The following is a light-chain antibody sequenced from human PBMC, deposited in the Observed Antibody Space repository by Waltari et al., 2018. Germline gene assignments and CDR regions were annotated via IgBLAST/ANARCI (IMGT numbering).Light chain of an antibody. Sequence: QSALTHPASVSGSPGQSITISCTGTSSDVGGYNYASWYQQHPGKAPKLMIYDVSNRPSGVSNRFSGSKSGNTASLTISGLQAEDEADYYCSSYTSSSTWVFGGGTKLTVL. V-gene: IGLV2-14*01. CDR2: DVS. J-gene: IGLJ3*02. CDR1: SSDVGGYNY. CDR3: SSYTSSSTWV.